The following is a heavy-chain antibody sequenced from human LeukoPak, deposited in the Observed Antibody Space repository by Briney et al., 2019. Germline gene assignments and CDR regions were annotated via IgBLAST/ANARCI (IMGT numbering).Heavy chain of an antibody. CDR3: ARVMSGSGSSQYYFDY. CDR2: INPNSGGT. Sequence: ASVKVSCKASGYTFTGYYMHWVRQAPGQGLEWMGWINPNSGGTNYAQKFQGWVTMTRDTSISTAYMELSRLRSDDTAVYYCARVMSGSGSSQYYFDYWGQGTLVTVSS. V-gene: IGHV1-2*04. D-gene: IGHD3-10*01. CDR1: GYTFTGYY. J-gene: IGHJ4*02.